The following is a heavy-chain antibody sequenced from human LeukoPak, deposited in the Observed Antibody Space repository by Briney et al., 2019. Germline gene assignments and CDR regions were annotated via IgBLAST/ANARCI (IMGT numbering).Heavy chain of an antibody. J-gene: IGHJ4*02. CDR2: INHSGST. V-gene: IGHV4-34*01. CDR1: GGSFSGYY. CDR3: ARGDYYDSSGYYYAGRLYYFDY. D-gene: IGHD3-22*01. Sequence: SETLSLTCAVYGGSFSGYYWSWIRQPPGKGLEWIGEINHSGSTNYNPSLKSRVTISVDTSKNQFSLKLSSVTAADTAVYYCARGDYYDSSGYYYAGRLYYFDYWGQGTLVTVSS.